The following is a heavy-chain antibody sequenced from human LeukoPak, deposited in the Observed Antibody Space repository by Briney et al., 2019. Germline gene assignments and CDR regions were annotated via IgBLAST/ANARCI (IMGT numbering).Heavy chain of an antibody. V-gene: IGHV1-2*02. CDR3: ARGGASSWYGNNWFDP. J-gene: IGHJ5*02. CDR1: GYTFTGYY. Sequence: ASVKVSCKASGYTFTGYYMHWVRQAPGQGLEWMGWINPSSGGTNYAQKFQGRVTMTRDTSISTAYMELSRLRSDDTAVYYCARGGASSWYGNNWFDPWGQGTLVTVSS. CDR2: INPSSGGT. D-gene: IGHD6-13*01.